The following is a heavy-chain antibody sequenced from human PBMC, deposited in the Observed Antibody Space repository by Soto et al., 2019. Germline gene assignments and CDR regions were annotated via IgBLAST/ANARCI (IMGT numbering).Heavy chain of an antibody. J-gene: IGHJ4*02. V-gene: IGHV3-7*05. CDR1: GFTFSSYW. CDR3: ARGRAKIVATIRRSYYFDY. Sequence: GESLKISCAASGFTFSSYWMSWVRQAPGKGLEWVANIKQDGSEKYYVDSVKGRFTISRDNAKNSLYLQMNSLRAEDTAVYYCARGRAKIVATIRRSYYFDYWGQGTLVTVSS. D-gene: IGHD5-12*01. CDR2: IKQDGSEK.